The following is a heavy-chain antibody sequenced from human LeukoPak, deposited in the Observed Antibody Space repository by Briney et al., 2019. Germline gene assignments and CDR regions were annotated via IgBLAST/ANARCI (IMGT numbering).Heavy chain of an antibody. D-gene: IGHD3-3*01. CDR3: ARGGYYDFWSGYYSPVDFYFDY. Sequence: ASVKVSCKASGYTFTSYGISWVRQAPGQGLEWMGWISAYNGNTNYAQKLQGRVTMTTDTSTSTAYKELRSLRSDGTAVYYCARGGYYDFWSGYYSPVDFYFDYWGQGTLVTVSS. V-gene: IGHV1-18*01. CDR2: ISAYNGNT. J-gene: IGHJ4*02. CDR1: GYTFTSYG.